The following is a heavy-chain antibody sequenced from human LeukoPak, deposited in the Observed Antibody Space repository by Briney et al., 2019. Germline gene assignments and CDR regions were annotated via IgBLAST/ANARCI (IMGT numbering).Heavy chain of an antibody. CDR1: GGSFSGYY. J-gene: IGHJ4*02. CDR2: IYYSGST. V-gene: IGHV4-34*01. CDR3: ATHSSGFIYYFDY. Sequence: SETLSLTCAVYGGSFSGYYWSWIRQPPGKGLEWIGSIYYSGSTYYNPSLKSRVTISVDTSKNQFSLKLSSVTAADTAVYYCATHSSGFIYYFDYWGQGTLVTVSS. D-gene: IGHD6-19*01.